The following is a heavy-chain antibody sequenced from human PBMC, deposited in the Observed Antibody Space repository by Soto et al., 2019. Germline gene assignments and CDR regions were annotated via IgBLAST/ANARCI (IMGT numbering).Heavy chain of an antibody. CDR3: ARXVARGVKTIYYYYGMDV. D-gene: IGHD3-10*01. Sequence: QVQLVQSGAEVKKPGASVKVSCKASGYTFSNFAMHWVRQXXGXXXXXXXXXNPGNGNTKYSQTFQGRVTITRDTSASTAYMELSSLRSEDTAVYYCARXVARGVKTIYYYYGMDVWGQGTTVTVSS. CDR2: XNPGNGNT. CDR1: GYTFSNFA. J-gene: IGHJ6*02. V-gene: IGHV1-3*01.